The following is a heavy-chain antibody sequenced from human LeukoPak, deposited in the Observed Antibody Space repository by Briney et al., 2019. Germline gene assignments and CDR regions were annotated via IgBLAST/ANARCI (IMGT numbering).Heavy chain of an antibody. J-gene: IGHJ4*02. Sequence: SETLSLTCTVSGASISSGDHYWSWVRQPPGKGLEWIGHIYDSGSTYYNPSLRSRVAMSVDTSKNQFSLEMSSVTAADTAVYYCASKYYYDTRRDYWGQGTLVTVSS. V-gene: IGHV4-30-4*01. CDR3: ASKYYYDTRRDY. CDR2: IYDSGST. CDR1: GASISSGDHY. D-gene: IGHD3-22*01.